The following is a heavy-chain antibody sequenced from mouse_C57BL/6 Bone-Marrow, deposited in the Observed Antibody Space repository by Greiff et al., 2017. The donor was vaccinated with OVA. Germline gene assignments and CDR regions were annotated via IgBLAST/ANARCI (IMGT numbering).Heavy chain of an antibody. Sequence: VQLQQSGTVLARPGASVKMSCKTSGYTFTSYWMHWVKQRPGQGLEWIGAIYPGNSDTSYNQKFKGKAKLTAVTSASTAYMELSSLTNEDSAVYYCTRPSGGYGGDWYFDVWGTGTTVTVSS. J-gene: IGHJ1*03. CDR1: GYTFTSYW. CDR3: TRPSGGYGGDWYFDV. D-gene: IGHD2-2*01. CDR2: IYPGNSDT. V-gene: IGHV1-5*01.